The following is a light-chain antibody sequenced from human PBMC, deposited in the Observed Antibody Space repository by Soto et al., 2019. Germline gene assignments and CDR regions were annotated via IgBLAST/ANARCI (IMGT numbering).Light chain of an antibody. CDR2: GDN. CDR3: QSYDNSLSGLYL. V-gene: IGLV1-40*01. J-gene: IGLJ1*01. CDR1: SSNIGAGYD. Sequence: QSVLTQPPSVSGAPGQRVTISCSGSSSNIGAGYDVHWFQQLPGTAPQLLIYGDNNRPSGVPDRFSASKSGTSASLAITGLQAEDEADYYCQSYDNSLSGLYLFGNGTKLTVL.